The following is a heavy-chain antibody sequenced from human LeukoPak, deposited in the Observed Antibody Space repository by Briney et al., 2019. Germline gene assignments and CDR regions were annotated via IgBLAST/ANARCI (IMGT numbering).Heavy chain of an antibody. CDR3: ARALWFGDINQDYYFDY. V-gene: IGHV3-21*01. CDR2: ISSSSSYI. CDR1: GFTFSSYS. D-gene: IGHD3-10*01. J-gene: IGHJ4*02. Sequence: GGSLRLSCAASGFTFSSYSMNWVRQAPGKGLEWVSSISSSSSYIYYADSVKGRFTISRDNAKNSLYLQMNSLRAEDTAVYYCARALWFGDINQDYYFDYWGQGTLVTVSS.